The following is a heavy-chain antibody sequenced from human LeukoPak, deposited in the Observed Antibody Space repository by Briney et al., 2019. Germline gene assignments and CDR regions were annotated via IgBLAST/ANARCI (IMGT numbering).Heavy chain of an antibody. CDR1: GYTFTGYY. D-gene: IGHD2-2*01. J-gene: IGHJ4*02. CDR2: INPNSGGT. V-gene: IGHV1-2*02. Sequence: ASVKVSCKASGYTFTGYYMHWVRQAPGQGLEWMGWINPNSGGTNYAQKFQGRVTMTRDTSISTAYMELSGLRSDDTAVYYCARESCSSTSCYAYEDYSGQGTLVTVSS. CDR3: ARESCSSTSCYAYEDY.